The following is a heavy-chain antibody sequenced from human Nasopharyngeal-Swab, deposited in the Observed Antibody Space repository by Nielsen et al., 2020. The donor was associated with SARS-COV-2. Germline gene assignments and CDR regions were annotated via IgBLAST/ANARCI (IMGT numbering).Heavy chain of an antibody. J-gene: IGHJ4*02. D-gene: IGHD5-18*01. V-gene: IGHV3-48*02. CDR2: ISSSSSTI. CDR1: GFTFSSYS. CDR3: AREEGYSYGYGDY. Sequence: GESLKISCAASGFTFSSYSMNWVRQAPGKGLEWVSYISSSSSTIYYADSVKGRSTISRDNAKNSLYLQMNSLRDEDTAVYYCAREEGYSYGYGDYWGQGTLVTVSS.